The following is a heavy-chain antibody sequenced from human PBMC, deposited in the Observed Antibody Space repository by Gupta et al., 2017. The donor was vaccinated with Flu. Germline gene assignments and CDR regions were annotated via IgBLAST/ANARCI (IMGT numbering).Heavy chain of an antibody. J-gene: IGHJ4*02. V-gene: IGHV1-2*02. CDR1: GFTFTDYY. Sequence: QVHLVQSGAEVKTPGASVKVSCKASGFTFTDYYIHWVRQAPGQGPEWMGWISPYTGGTKYVQKFQGRVTMTTYTSISTAYMDLTRLTSDDTAVYFCAREDCSPGDSCYGFDYRGQGTLVTVSS. CDR2: ISPYTGGT. D-gene: IGHD2-2*01. CDR3: AREDCSPGDSCYGFDY.